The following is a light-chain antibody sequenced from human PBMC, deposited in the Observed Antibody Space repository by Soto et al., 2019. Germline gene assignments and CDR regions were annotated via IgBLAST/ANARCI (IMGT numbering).Light chain of an antibody. J-gene: IGKJ1*01. CDR2: VAS. CDR1: ESISNSY. CDR3: QQYGTSPWT. Sequence: EIVLTQSPGTLSLSPGERATLPCRARESISNSYLAWYQQKPGQAPRVLIYVASPRATGIPARFSGSGSRTDFTLSISRVEPEDFAVYYCQQYGTSPWTFGQGTKVDIK. V-gene: IGKV3-20*01.